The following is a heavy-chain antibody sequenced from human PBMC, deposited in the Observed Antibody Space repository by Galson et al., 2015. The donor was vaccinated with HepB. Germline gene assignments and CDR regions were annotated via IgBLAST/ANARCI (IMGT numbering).Heavy chain of an antibody. Sequence: SLRLSCAASGFTFSSYAMSWVRQAPGKGLEWVSAISGSGGSTYYADSVQGRFTISRDNSKNTLYLQMNSLRAEDTAVYYCAKGRGSSGWYAATTNGGHGAFDIWGQGTMVTVSS. CDR1: GFTFSSYA. CDR2: ISGSGGST. J-gene: IGHJ3*02. D-gene: IGHD6-19*01. CDR3: AKGRGSSGWYAATTNGGHGAFDI. V-gene: IGHV3-23*01.